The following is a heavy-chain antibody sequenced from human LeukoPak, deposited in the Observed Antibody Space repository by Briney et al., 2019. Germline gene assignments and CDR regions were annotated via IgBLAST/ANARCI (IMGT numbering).Heavy chain of an antibody. CDR1: GGSISSYY. Sequence: PSETLSLTCTVSGGSISSYYWRWLRQPPGKGLEWIGYIYYSGSTNYNPSPKRRVTISVDKSKNQFSLKLSSVTAADTAVYYCAREGDYPSNWFDPWGQGTLVTVSS. D-gene: IGHD4-17*01. J-gene: IGHJ5*02. CDR3: AREGDYPSNWFDP. V-gene: IGHV4-59*01. CDR2: IYYSGST.